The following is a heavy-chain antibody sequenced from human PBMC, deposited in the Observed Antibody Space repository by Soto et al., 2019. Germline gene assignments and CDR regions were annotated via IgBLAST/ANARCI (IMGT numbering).Heavy chain of an antibody. J-gene: IGHJ4*02. Sequence: SETLSLTCTVSGDAISNSFLAWIRQPPGKGLEWIGYIHYSGSANYNPSLKSRVTISVDTPKNQFSLTLNSVTAADTAVYYCARDSRDRGPQLVRQLDYWGQGAQVTVSS. CDR2: IHYSGSA. CDR1: GDAISNSF. V-gene: IGHV4-59*01. CDR3: ARDSRDRGPQLVRQLDY. D-gene: IGHD6-13*01.